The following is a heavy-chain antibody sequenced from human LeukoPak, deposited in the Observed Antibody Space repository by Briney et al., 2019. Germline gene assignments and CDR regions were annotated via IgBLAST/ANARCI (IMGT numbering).Heavy chain of an antibody. CDR2: IYYSGST. V-gene: IGHV4-31*03. J-gene: IGHJ5*02. CDR3: ARDPGGRNWFDP. CDR1: GGSISGGGYY. Sequence: SQTLSLTCTVSGGSISGGGYYWSWIRQHPGKGLEWIGYIYYSGSTYYNPSLKSRATISVDMSKNQFSLKLSSVTAADTAVYYCARDPGGRNWFDPWGLGTLVTVSS. D-gene: IGHD3-10*01.